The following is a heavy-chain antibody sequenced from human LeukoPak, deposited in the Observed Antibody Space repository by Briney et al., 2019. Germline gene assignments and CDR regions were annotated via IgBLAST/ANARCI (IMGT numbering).Heavy chain of an antibody. D-gene: IGHD3-22*01. V-gene: IGHV3-7*01. CDR1: GFSLSSYW. J-gene: IGHJ4*02. CDR2: IKEDGSEK. Sequence: GGSLRLSCAASGFSLSSYWMSWVRQAPGKGLEWVANIKEDGSEKNYVDSVKGRSTISRDNAKNSLYLQMNSLRAEDTAVYYCARKDSSPRTFDYWGQGTLVTVSS. CDR3: ARKDSSPRTFDY.